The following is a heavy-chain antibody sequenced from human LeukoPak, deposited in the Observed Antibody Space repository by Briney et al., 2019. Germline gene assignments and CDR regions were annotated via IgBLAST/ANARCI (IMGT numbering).Heavy chain of an antibody. CDR3: AKGDCSIPSCQKPGLDY. CDR2: TSDSGGST. J-gene: IGHJ4*02. D-gene: IGHD2-2*01. CDR1: GFTFSGYA. Sequence: GGSLRLSCVASGFTFSGYAMSWVRQAPGKGLEWVSTTSDSGGSTYYADSVKGRFTISGDNSKSTLSLQMNSLRAEDTAVYYCAKGDCSIPSCQKPGLDYWGQGTLVTVSS. V-gene: IGHV3-23*01.